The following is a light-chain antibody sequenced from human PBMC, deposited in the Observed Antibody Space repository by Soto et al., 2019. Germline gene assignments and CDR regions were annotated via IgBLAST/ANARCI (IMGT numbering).Light chain of an antibody. CDR1: QSVRSN. J-gene: IGKJ1*01. CDR2: GAT. CDR3: HHYNHWPWT. Sequence: EIVMTQSPVTLSVSPGERATLSCRASQSVRSNLAWYQQKPGQAPRLLFYGATTRATGIPVRFSASGSGTEFTLTISSLQSEDFAGYFCHHYNHWPWTFGQGTKVEIK. V-gene: IGKV3-15*01.